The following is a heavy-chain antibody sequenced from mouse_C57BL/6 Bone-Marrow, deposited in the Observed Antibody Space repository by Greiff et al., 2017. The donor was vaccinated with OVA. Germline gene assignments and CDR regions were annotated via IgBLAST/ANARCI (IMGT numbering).Heavy chain of an antibody. Sequence: EVQLVESGPELVKPGASVKISCKASGYSFTDYNMNWVKQSHGKSLEWIGEINPNYGSTSYNQKFKGKATLTVDQSSSTAYMQLNSLTSDDSAVYYCSRIYNNWYFDVWGTGTTVTVSS. CDR2: INPNYGST. D-gene: IGHD1-3*01. CDR3: SRIYNNWYFDV. V-gene: IGHV1-39*01. J-gene: IGHJ1*03. CDR1: GYSFTDYN.